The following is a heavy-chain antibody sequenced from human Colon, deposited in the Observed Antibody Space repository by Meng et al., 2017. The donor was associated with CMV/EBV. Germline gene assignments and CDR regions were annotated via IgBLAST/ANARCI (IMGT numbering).Heavy chain of an antibody. D-gene: IGHD3-16*01. Sequence: GESLKISCAASGFSISPYAMQWVRQAPGKGLEWVAVISFDASNKRYADSVKGRFAISRDNSKDTLYLQMNSLRAEDTAVYYCARDFAPGGDGMDVWGQGTTVTVSS. CDR2: ISFDASNK. J-gene: IGHJ6*02. CDR3: ARDFAPGGDGMDV. V-gene: IGHV3-30*07. CDR1: GFSISPYA.